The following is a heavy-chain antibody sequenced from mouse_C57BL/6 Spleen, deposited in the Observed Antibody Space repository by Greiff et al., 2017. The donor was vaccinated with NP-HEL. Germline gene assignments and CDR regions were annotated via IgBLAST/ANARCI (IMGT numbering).Heavy chain of an antibody. CDR2: IDPSDSET. V-gene: IGHV1-52*01. CDR3: AALYSSGYGY. D-gene: IGHD3-2*02. CDR1: GYTFTSYW. J-gene: IGHJ2*01. Sequence: VQLQQPGAELVRPGSSVKLSCKASGYTFTSYWMHWVKQRPIQGLEWIGNIDPSDSETHYNQKFKDKATLTVDKSSSTAYMQLSSLTSEDSAVYYCAALYSSGYGYWGQGTTLTVSS.